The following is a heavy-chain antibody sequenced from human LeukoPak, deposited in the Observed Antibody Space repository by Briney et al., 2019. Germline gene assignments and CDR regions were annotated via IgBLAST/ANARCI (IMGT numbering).Heavy chain of an antibody. Sequence: SETLSLTCAVYGGSFSGYYWSWLRQPPGKGLEWIGEINHSGSTNYNPSLKSRVTISVDTSKNQFSLKLISVTAADTAVYYCARSGGYSYGYARNWFDPWGQGTLVTVSS. CDR2: INHSGST. J-gene: IGHJ5*02. CDR3: ARSGGYSYGYARNWFDP. V-gene: IGHV4-34*01. CDR1: GGSFSGYY. D-gene: IGHD5-18*01.